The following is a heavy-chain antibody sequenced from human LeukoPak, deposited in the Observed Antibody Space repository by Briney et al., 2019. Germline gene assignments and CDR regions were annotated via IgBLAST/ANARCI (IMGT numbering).Heavy chain of an antibody. Sequence: PGESLRLSCAASGFTFSSYAMSWVRQAPGKGLEWVSAISGSGGSTYYADSVKGRFTISRDNSKNTLYLQMNSLRAEDTAIYYCAKVSDSGSYYFDYWGQGTLVTVSS. J-gene: IGHJ4*02. CDR2: ISGSGGST. V-gene: IGHV3-23*01. D-gene: IGHD1-26*01. CDR3: AKVSDSGSYYFDY. CDR1: GFTFSSYA.